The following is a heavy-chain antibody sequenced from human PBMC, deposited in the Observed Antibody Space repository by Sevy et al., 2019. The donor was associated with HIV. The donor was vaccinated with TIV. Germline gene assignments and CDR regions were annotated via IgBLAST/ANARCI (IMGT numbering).Heavy chain of an antibody. V-gene: IGHV4-59*08. CDR3: ARHLVVAASAFDI. CDR1: GGSMSSYY. J-gene: IGHJ3*02. Sequence: SETLSLTCSVSGGSMSSYYWSWIRQSPGKGLEWIGHIYYSGSTKYNPSLKSRVTVSLDMSRNQFSLTLSSVTAADTAVYYCARHLVVAASAFDIWGQGTMVTVSS. D-gene: IGHD2-15*01. CDR2: IYYSGST.